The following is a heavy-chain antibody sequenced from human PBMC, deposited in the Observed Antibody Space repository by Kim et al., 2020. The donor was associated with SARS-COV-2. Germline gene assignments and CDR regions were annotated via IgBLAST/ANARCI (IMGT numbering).Heavy chain of an antibody. J-gene: IGHJ3*02. Sequence: GGSLRLSCAASGFTFSSYGMHWVRQAPGKGLEWVAVISYDGSNKYYADSVKGRFTISRDNSKNTLYLQMNSLRAEDTAVYYCAKDDHLGYYYDSSDAFDIWGQGTMVTVSS. D-gene: IGHD3-22*01. CDR3: AKDDHLGYYYDSSDAFDI. CDR1: GFTFSSYG. V-gene: IGHV3-30*18. CDR2: ISYDGSNK.